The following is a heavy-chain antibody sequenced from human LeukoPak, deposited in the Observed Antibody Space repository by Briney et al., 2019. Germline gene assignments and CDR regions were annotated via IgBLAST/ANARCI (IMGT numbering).Heavy chain of an antibody. J-gene: IGHJ4*02. CDR1: GYTFTGCY. CDR2: INPNSGGT. V-gene: IGHV1-2*06. CDR3: ARTVAGDRIDY. D-gene: IGHD6-19*01. Sequence: GASVKVSCKASGYTFTGCYMHWVRQAPGQGLEWMGRINPNSGGTNYAQKFQGRVTMTRDTSISTAYMELSRLRSDDTAVYYCARTVAGDRIDYWGQGTLVTVSS.